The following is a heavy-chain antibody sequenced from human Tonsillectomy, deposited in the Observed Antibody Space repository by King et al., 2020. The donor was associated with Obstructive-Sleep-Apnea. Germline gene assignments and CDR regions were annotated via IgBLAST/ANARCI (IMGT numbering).Heavy chain of an antibody. D-gene: IGHD3-22*01. J-gene: IGHJ4*02. V-gene: IGHV5-51*01. CDR2: IYPGDSDT. CDR3: AKHYYDSSGYYEFDY. CDR1: GYNFNRYW. Sequence: QLVQSGAEVKKPGESLKISRKGSGYNFNRYWIAWVRQMPGRGLEWMGFIYPGDSDTRYSPSLQSQVTISADKSISTVYLQWSSLKASDTAMYYCAKHYYDSSGYYEFDYWGQGTLVTVSS.